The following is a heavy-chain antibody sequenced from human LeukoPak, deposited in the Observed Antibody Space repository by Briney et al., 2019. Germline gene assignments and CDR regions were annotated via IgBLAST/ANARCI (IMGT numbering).Heavy chain of an antibody. CDR2: ISACNGNT. CDR3: ARGGMITFGGVIGYYGMDV. V-gene: IGHV1-18*01. Sequence: AAVKVSCKASGYTFTSHGIRWVGQAPGQGLEWMGWISACNGNTNSAQKLQGRVNMTTDTSTSTAYVDLRSLRSDDTAVYYCARGGMITFGGVIGYYGMDVWGQGTTVTVSS. D-gene: IGHD3-16*01. CDR1: GYTFTSHG. J-gene: IGHJ6*02.